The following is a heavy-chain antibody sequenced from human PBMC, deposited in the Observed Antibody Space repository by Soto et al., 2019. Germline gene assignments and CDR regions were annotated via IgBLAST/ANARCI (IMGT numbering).Heavy chain of an antibody. Sequence: PSETLSLTCTVSGGSVSSGSYYWSWIRQPPGKGLEWIGYSHYSGCTNYNPSLKSRVTISSDTSKNQFSLRLISVTAADTAVYYCVAGPDRAKSAYWGQGTLVTVSS. CDR1: GGSVSSGSYY. CDR2: SHYSGCT. CDR3: VAGPDRAKSAY. J-gene: IGHJ4*01. V-gene: IGHV4-61*01.